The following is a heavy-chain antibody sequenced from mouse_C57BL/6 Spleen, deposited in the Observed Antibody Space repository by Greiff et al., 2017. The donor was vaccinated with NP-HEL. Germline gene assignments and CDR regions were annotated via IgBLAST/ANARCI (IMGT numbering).Heavy chain of an antibody. Sequence: QVQLKQPGAELVKPGASVKMSCKASGYTFTSYWITWVKQRPGQGLEWIGDIYPGSGSTNYNEKFKGKATLTVDTSSSTAYMQLSSLTSEDSAVYYCARGTGYAMDYWGQGTSVTVSS. V-gene: IGHV1-55*01. CDR3: ARGTGYAMDY. J-gene: IGHJ4*01. CDR2: IYPGSGST. D-gene: IGHD3-3*01. CDR1: GYTFTSYW.